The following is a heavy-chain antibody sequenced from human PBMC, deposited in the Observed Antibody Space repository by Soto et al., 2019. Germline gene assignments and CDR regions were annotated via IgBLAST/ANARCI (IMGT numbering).Heavy chain of an antibody. V-gene: IGHV3-23*01. J-gene: IGHJ5*02. Sequence: EVQLLESGGGLVQPGGSLRLSCAASGFTFSSYAMSWVRQAPGKGLEWVSAISGSGGSTYYADSVKGRFTISRDNSKKTLNLQMNSLRAEDTAVYYCAEGRVVRGVPLVFDPWGQGTLVTVSS. D-gene: IGHD3-10*01. CDR3: AEGRVVRGVPLVFDP. CDR2: ISGSGGST. CDR1: GFTFSSYA.